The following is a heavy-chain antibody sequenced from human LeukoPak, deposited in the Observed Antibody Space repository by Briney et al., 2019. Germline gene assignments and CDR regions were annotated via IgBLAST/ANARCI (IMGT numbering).Heavy chain of an antibody. Sequence: SETLSLTCTVSGGSISSYYWSWIRQPPGKGLEWIGYIYYSGSTNYNPSLKSRVTISVDTSKNQFCLKLSSVTAADTAVYYCARDGTYYYDSSGAGAFDIWGQGTMVTVSS. CDR2: IYYSGST. J-gene: IGHJ3*02. V-gene: IGHV4-59*01. CDR1: GGSISSYY. CDR3: ARDGTYYYDSSGAGAFDI. D-gene: IGHD3-22*01.